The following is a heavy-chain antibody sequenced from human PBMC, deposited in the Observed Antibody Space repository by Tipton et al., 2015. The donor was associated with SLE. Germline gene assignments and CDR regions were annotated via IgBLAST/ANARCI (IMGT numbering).Heavy chain of an antibody. CDR2: MYYSGST. CDR1: GGSMTRSTHY. CDR3: ARQIGYCSRTSCPLYMDV. J-gene: IGHJ6*03. V-gene: IGHV4-39*01. Sequence: TLSLTCTVSGGSMTRSTHYWGWIRQPPGKGLEWIGVMYYSGSTYYNPSLKSRVTISLDTSKNQFSLKLSSVTAADTALYYCARQIGYCSRTSCPLYMDVWGKGTMVTVSS. D-gene: IGHD2-2*01.